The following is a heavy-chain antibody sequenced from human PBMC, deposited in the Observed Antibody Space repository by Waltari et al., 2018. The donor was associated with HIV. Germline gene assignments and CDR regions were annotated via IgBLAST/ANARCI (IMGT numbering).Heavy chain of an antibody. CDR2: MNPNSGNS. V-gene: IGHV1-8*01. CDR1: GYTFSNYD. J-gene: IGHJ6*02. Sequence: QAQLVQSGAEVKRPGASVTVSCKASGYTFSNYDFNWVRQATGQGLEWMGWMNPNSGNSGVVQKFQGRVTMTRDTSISTAYMELSSLGSEDTAVYYCARGGEMGAPYVGMDVWGQGTTVTVSS. D-gene: IGHD3-10*01. CDR3: ARGGEMGAPYVGMDV.